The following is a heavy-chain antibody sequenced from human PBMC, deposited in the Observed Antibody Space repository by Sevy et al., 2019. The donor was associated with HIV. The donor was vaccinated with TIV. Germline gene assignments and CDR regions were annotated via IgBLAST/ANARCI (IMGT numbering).Heavy chain of an antibody. Sequence: GGSLRLSCAASGFTFSSYAMHWVRQAPGKGLEWVAVISYDGSNKYYADSVKGRFTISRDNSKNTLYLQMNSLRAEDTAVYYCARDTSSGGSGSYRGPENFDYWGQGTRVTVSS. J-gene: IGHJ4*02. CDR3: ARDTSSGGSGSYRGPENFDY. D-gene: IGHD3-10*01. CDR1: GFTFSSYA. CDR2: ISYDGSNK. V-gene: IGHV3-30*04.